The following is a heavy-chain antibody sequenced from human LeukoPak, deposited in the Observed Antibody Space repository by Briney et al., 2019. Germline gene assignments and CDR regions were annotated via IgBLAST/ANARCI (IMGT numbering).Heavy chain of an antibody. CDR3: ARISSAYPGYFDY. Sequence: GGSLRLSCAASGLIFSSYWMSWVRQAPEMGLEWVATIKQDGSEKYYVDSVKGRLTISRDNAKNSLYLQMNSLRAEDTAVYYCARISSAYPGYFDYWGQGTLVTVSS. CDR2: IKQDGSEK. J-gene: IGHJ4*02. V-gene: IGHV3-7*01. CDR1: GLIFSSYW. D-gene: IGHD2-15*01.